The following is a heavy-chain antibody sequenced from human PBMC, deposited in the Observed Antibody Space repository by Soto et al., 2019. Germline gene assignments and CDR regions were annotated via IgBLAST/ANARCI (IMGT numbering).Heavy chain of an antibody. J-gene: IGHJ2*01. CDR2: IYYSGST. Sequence: QVQLQESGPGLVKPSETLSLTCTFSGGSISSYYWSWIRQPPGKGLEWIGYIYYSGSTNYNPSLKSRVTISVDTSKNQFSLKLRSVTAAATAVYSCARDSRVYWYSDLWGRGTLVTVSS. V-gene: IGHV4-59*01. CDR1: GGSISSYY. CDR3: ARDSRVYWYSDL.